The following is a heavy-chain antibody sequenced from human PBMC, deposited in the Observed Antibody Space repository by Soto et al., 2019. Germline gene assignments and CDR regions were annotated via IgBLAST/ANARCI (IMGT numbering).Heavy chain of an antibody. CDR3: AIEVTTVSGGRRYFDL. D-gene: IGHD4-17*01. CDR2: ISGSSGST. J-gene: IGHJ2*01. Sequence: EVPLLESGGGLVQPGGSLRLSCAAPGFTFSSYAMSWVRQAPGKGLEWVSAISGSSGSTYYADSVKGQFTISRDNTKTSLYLQMKRLRAEDTAVYYCAIEVTTVSGGRRYFDLWGRGTLVTVSS. CDR1: GFTFSSYA. V-gene: IGHV3-23*01.